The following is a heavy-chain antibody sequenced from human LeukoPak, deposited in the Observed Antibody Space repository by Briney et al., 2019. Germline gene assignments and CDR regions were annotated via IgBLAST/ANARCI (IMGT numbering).Heavy chain of an antibody. D-gene: IGHD3-10*01. CDR2: INPSGGST. Sequence: GASVKVSCKASGYTFTSYYMHWVRQAPGQGLEWMGIINPSGGSTSYARKFQGRVTMTRDTSTSTVYMELSSLRSEDTAVYYCARGLVTMVRGVISPDLDYWGQGTLVTVSS. CDR1: GYTFTSYY. V-gene: IGHV1-46*01. J-gene: IGHJ4*02. CDR3: ARGLVTMVRGVISPDLDY.